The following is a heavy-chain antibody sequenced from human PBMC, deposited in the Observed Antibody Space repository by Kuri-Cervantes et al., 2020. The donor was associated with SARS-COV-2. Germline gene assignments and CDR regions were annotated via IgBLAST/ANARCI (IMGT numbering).Heavy chain of an antibody. J-gene: IGHJ4*02. D-gene: IGHD2-2*01. CDR3: ARGHCSSTSCYGLDY. Sequence: GESLKISFAASGFTFSSYSMNWVRQAPGKGLEWVSSISSSSSYIYYADSVKGRFTISRDNAKNSLYLQMNSLRAEDTAVYYCARGHCSSTSCYGLDYWGQGTLVTVSS. CDR1: GFTFSSYS. CDR2: ISSSSSYI. V-gene: IGHV3-21*01.